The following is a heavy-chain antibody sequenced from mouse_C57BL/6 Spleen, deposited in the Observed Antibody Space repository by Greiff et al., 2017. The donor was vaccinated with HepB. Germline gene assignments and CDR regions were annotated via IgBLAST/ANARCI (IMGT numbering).Heavy chain of an antibody. D-gene: IGHD5-5*01. CDR2: IYPGSGST. Sequence: VKLQQPGAELVKPGASVKMSCKASGYTFTSYWITWVKQRPGQGLEWIGDIYPGSGSTNYNEKFKSKATLTVDTSSSTAYMQLSSLTSEDSAVYYCARSSSLPLGFDVWGTGTTVTVSS. CDR3: ARSSSLPLGFDV. J-gene: IGHJ1*03. V-gene: IGHV1-55*01. CDR1: GYTFTSYW.